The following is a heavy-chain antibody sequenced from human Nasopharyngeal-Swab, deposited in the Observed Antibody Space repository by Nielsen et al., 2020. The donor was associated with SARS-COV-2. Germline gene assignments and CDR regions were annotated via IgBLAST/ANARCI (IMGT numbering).Heavy chain of an antibody. CDR2: INTNSGDT. J-gene: IGHJ5*02. Sequence: SVKVSCKASGYTFTGYYMHWVRQAPGQGLEWMGWINTNSGDTNYAQKFQGWVTMTRDTSISTAYMELSRLRSDDTAVYYCARDRGINWFDPWGQGTLVTVSS. CDR1: GYTFTGYY. CDR3: ARDRGINWFDP. V-gene: IGHV1-2*04.